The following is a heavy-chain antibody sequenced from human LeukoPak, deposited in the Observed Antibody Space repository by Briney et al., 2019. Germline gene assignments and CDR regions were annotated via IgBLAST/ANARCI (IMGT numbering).Heavy chain of an antibody. V-gene: IGHV3-23*01. Sequence: PGGSLRLSCAASGFTFSSYAMSWVRQAPGKGLEWVSAISGSGGSTYYADSVKGRFTISRENSKNTVYLQMNSLRAEDTAVYYCAKDNELGTVDIVATIFDYWGQGTLVTVSS. J-gene: IGHJ4*02. D-gene: IGHD5-12*01. CDR1: GFTFSSYA. CDR3: AKDNELGTVDIVATIFDY. CDR2: ISGSGGST.